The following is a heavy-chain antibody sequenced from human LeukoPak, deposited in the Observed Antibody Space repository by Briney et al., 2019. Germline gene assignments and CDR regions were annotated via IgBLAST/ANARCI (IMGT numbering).Heavy chain of an antibody. CDR3: ARAGSKNYYDSSGYYD. J-gene: IGHJ4*02. Sequence: ASVKVSCKASGYTFTSYDINWVRQATGQGLEWMGWMNPNSGNTGYAQKFQGRVTMTRNTSISTAYMELSSLRSEDTAVYYCARAGSKNYYDSSGYYDWGQGTLVTVSS. CDR1: GYTFTSYD. CDR2: MNPNSGNT. D-gene: IGHD3-22*01. V-gene: IGHV1-8*01.